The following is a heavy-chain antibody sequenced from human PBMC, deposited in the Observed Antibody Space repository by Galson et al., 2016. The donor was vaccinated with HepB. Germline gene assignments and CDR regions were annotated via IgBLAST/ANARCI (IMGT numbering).Heavy chain of an antibody. J-gene: IGHJ6*03. Sequence: TLSLTCIVSGGSVSSDYYWGWIRQPPGRGLEWIGSLYSGESTYYNPSLKSRVTISVDTSKNQFSLRLNSVTAADTGVYYCATGIVVAGKYYYYYMDVWGKGTTVTVSS. CDR2: LYSGEST. CDR1: GGSVSSDYY. V-gene: IGHV4-39*01. D-gene: IGHD6-19*01. CDR3: ATGIVVAGKYYYYYMDV.